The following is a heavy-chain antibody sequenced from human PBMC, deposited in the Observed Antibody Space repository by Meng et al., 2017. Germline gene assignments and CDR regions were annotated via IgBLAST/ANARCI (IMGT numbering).Heavy chain of an antibody. J-gene: IGHJ3*02. CDR2: ISGSGGST. CDR3: AKGRVLLWFGELLSAGAFDI. Sequence: GGSLRLSCAASGFTFSSYAMSWVRPAPGKGLEWVSAISGSGGSTYYADSMKGRFTISRDNSKNTLYLQMNSLRAEDTAVYYCAKGRVLLWFGELLSAGAFDIWGQGTMVTVSS. D-gene: IGHD3-10*01. CDR1: GFTFSSYA. V-gene: IGHV3-23*01.